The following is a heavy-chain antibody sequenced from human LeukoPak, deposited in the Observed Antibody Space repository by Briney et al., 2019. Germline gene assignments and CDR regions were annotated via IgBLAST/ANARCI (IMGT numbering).Heavy chain of an antibody. CDR1: GITFSTYG. V-gene: IGHV3-23*01. D-gene: IGHD3-9*01. CDR2: LDPSGSST. J-gene: IGHJ4*02. CDR3: AKDSPILTY. Sequence: TGGSLRLSCVASGITFSTYGMSWVRQAPGKGLEWVSALDPSGSSTYYADSVKGRFTISRDNSKNTLYLQMNSLRAEDTAVYYCAKDSPILTYWGQGTLVSVSS.